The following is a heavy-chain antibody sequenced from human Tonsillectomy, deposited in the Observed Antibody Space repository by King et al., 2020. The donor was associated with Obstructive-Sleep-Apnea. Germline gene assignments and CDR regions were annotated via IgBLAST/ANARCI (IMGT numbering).Heavy chain of an antibody. CDR1: GVSFSGYY. V-gene: IGHV4-34*01. CDR2: INHSGST. Sequence: VQLQQWGAGLLKPSETLSLTCAVYGVSFSGYYWSWIRQPPGKGLEWIGEINHSGSTNYNPSLKSRVTISVDTSKNQFSLKLSSVTAADTAVYYCARGPAFLTGLSSCAFDIWGQGTMVTVSS. J-gene: IGHJ3*02. D-gene: IGHD3-9*01. CDR3: ARGPAFLTGLSSCAFDI.